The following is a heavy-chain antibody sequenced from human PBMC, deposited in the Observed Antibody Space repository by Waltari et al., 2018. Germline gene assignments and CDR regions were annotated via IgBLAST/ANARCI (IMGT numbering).Heavy chain of an antibody. V-gene: IGHV3-23*04. D-gene: IGHD3-3*01. J-gene: IGHJ4*02. Sequence: EVQLVESGGGLVQPGGSLRLSCAASGFTFFKYARSWVRQAPGKGLEWVSSVSGSGGGTFYADSLKGRFTISRDNSKKTLYLEMNSLGAEDTAIYYCAKDRVDFWSGAFDYWGQGTLVSVSS. CDR1: GFTFFKYA. CDR2: VSGSGGGT. CDR3: AKDRVDFWSGAFDY.